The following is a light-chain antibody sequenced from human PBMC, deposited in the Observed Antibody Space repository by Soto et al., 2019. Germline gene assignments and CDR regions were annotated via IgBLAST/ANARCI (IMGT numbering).Light chain of an antibody. CDR1: SSNIGAGYD. J-gene: IGLJ1*01. Sequence: QSVLAQPPSVSGAPGQRVTFSCTGSSSNIGAGYDVHWYQQLPGTAPKLLIYGNSNRPSGVPDRFSGSKSGTSASLAITGLQAEDEADYYCQSYDNSLSGSYVFGTGTKVTVL. CDR2: GNS. V-gene: IGLV1-40*01. CDR3: QSYDNSLSGSYV.